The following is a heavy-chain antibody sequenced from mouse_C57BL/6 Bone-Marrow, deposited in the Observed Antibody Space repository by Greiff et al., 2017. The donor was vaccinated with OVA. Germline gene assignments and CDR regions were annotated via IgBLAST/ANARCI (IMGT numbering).Heavy chain of an antibody. J-gene: IGHJ1*03. D-gene: IGHD1-1*01. V-gene: IGHV1-76*01. CDR2: IYPGSGNT. CDR1: GYTFTDYY. CDR3: ARDYGSSYLGV. Sequence: VKLVESGAELVRPGASVKLSCKASGYTFTDYYINWVKQRPGQGLEWIARIYPGSGNTYYNEKFKGKATLTAEKSSSTAYMQLSSLTSEDSAVYFCARDYGSSYLGVWGTGTTVTVSS.